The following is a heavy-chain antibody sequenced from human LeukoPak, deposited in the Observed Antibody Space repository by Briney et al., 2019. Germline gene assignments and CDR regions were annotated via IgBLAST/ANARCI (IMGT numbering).Heavy chain of an antibody. CDR2: TYYRSKWYN. D-gene: IGHD6-19*01. CDR3: ARYNSGTRGFDY. J-gene: IGHJ4*02. CDR1: DSSLLSYIAA. Sequence: SHTLSLTCALSDSSLLSYIAAYSCIIHSLSIHPNLLGRTYYRSKWYNDYAVSVKSRITINPDTSKNQFSLQLNSVTPEDTAVYYCARYNSGTRGFDYWGQGTLVTVSS. V-gene: IGHV6-1*01.